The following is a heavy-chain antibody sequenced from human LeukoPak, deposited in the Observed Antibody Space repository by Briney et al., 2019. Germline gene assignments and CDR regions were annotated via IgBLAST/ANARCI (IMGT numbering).Heavy chain of an antibody. Sequence: SETLSLTCTVSGYSISSGYYWGWIRQPPRKGLEWIGSIYHSGSTYYNPSLKSRVTISVDTSKNQFSLKLSSVTAADTAVYYCARDPGRGYSYGYEGDYWGQGTLVTVSS. V-gene: IGHV4-38-2*02. D-gene: IGHD5-18*01. CDR2: IYHSGST. CDR3: ARDPGRGYSYGYEGDY. J-gene: IGHJ4*02. CDR1: GYSISSGYY.